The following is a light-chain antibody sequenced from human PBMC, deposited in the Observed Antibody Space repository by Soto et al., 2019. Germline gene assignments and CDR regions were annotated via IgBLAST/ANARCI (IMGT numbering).Light chain of an antibody. CDR3: QKYNSVPLT. Sequence: DIQMTQSPSSLSASVGDRVTIICRASQGISTYLAWYQQKPGKVPKLLIYAASTLQSGVPSRFSGSGSGTDFTLTISSLQPEDVATYYCQKYNSVPLTFGGGTKVEIK. V-gene: IGKV1-27*01. CDR2: AAS. CDR1: QGISTY. J-gene: IGKJ4*01.